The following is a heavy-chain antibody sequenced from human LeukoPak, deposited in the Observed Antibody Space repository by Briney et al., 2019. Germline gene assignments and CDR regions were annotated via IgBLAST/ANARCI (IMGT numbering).Heavy chain of an antibody. V-gene: IGHV1-2*02. J-gene: IGHJ5*02. Sequence: ASVKVSCKASGYTFTGYYMQWVRQAPGQGLEWMGWINPNSGGTNYAQKFQGRVTMTRDTSISTAYMELSRLRSDDTAVYYCARDHAAGWELPLNWFDPWGQGTLVTVSS. D-gene: IGHD1-26*01. CDR1: GYTFTGYY. CDR2: INPNSGGT. CDR3: ARDHAAGWELPLNWFDP.